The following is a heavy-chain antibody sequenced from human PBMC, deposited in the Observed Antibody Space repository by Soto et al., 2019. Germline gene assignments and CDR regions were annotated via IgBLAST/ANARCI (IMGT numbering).Heavy chain of an antibody. Sequence: SETLSLTCTVSGGSINNHYWSWIRQPPGKGLEWIGEINHSGSTNYNPSLKSRVTISVDTSKNQFSLKLSSVTAADTAVYYCARMPANYDILTGYYRGPFDYWGQGTLVTVSS. J-gene: IGHJ4*02. V-gene: IGHV4-34*01. CDR3: ARMPANYDILTGYYRGPFDY. CDR2: INHSGST. CDR1: GGSINNHY. D-gene: IGHD3-9*01.